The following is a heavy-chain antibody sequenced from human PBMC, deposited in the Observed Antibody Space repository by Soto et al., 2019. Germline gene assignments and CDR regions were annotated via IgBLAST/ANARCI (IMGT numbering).Heavy chain of an antibody. CDR3: ARDRMVRGVIISDPYYYYGMDV. CDR2: IYYSGST. V-gene: IGHV4-31*03. Sequence: SETLSLTCTVSGGSISSGGYYWSWIRQHPGKGLEWIGYIYYSGSTYYNPSLKSRVTISVDTSKNQFSLKLSSVTAADTAVYYCARDRMVRGVIISDPYYYYGMDVWDQGTTVTVSS. J-gene: IGHJ6*02. D-gene: IGHD3-10*01. CDR1: GGSISSGGYY.